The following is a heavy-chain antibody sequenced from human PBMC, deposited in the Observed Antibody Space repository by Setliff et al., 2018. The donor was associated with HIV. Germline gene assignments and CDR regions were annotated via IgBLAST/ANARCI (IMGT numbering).Heavy chain of an antibody. J-gene: IGHJ4*02. Sequence: SETLSLTCAVSAGSISSYYWSWIRQPPGKGLEWIGYVFYSGSANYNPSLKSRVTMSVDTSKNQFSLKLTSVTASDTAVYYCARAAAGNTGPFDLWGQGSPVTVSS. V-gene: IGHV4-59*08. CDR1: AGSISSYY. D-gene: IGHD4-17*01. CDR2: VFYSGSA. CDR3: ARAAAGNTGPFDL.